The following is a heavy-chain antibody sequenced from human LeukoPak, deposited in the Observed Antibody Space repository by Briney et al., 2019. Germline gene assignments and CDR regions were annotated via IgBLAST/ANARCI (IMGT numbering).Heavy chain of an antibody. V-gene: IGHV4-31*03. D-gene: IGHD6-13*01. J-gene: IGHJ4*02. Sequence: SETLSLTCTVSGGSISSGGYYWSWIRQHPGKGLEWIGYIHRSGSTYYNPSLKSRLIISLDTSKNQFSLKLNSVTAADTAVYYCARRKPQQQLDYWGQGTLVTVSS. CDR3: ARRKPQQQLDY. CDR1: GGSISSGGYY. CDR2: IHRSGST.